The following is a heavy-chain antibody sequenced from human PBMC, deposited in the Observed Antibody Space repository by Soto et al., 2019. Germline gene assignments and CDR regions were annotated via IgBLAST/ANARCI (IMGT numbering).Heavy chain of an antibody. CDR3: ARVRAAAAVRYYYYGMDV. CDR2: IIPIFGTA. V-gene: IGHV1-69*12. J-gene: IGHJ6*02. CDR1: GGTFSSYA. D-gene: IGHD6-13*01. Sequence: QVQLVQSGAEVKKPGSSVKVSCKASGGTFSSYAISWVRQAPGQGLEWMGGIIPIFGTANYAQKFQGRVTITADEYTSKAHMELRTLRSRHSAVYYCARVRAAAAVRYYYYGMDVWGQGTTVTVSS.